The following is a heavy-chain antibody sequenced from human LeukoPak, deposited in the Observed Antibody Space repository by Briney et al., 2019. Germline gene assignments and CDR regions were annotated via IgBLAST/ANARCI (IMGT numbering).Heavy chain of an antibody. Sequence: SETLSLTCTVSGGSISSYYWSWIRQPPGKGLEWIGYIYYSGSTNYNPSLKSRVTISVDRSKNQFSLKLSSVTAADTAVYYCARGAGTWYYFDYWGQGTLVTVSS. CDR2: IYYSGST. CDR3: ARGAGTWYYFDY. J-gene: IGHJ4*02. V-gene: IGHV4-59*12. CDR1: GGSISSYY. D-gene: IGHD6-13*01.